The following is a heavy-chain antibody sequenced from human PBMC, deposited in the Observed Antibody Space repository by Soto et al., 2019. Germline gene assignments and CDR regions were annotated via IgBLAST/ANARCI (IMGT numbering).Heavy chain of an antibody. CDR2: ISSGSSAI. V-gene: IGHV3-48*01. CDR1: GFTFNSYS. Sequence: EVQLVESGGGLVQPGGSLRLSCAASGFTFNSYSMNWVRQAPGKGLEWVSYISSGSSAIYYADSVKGRFTVSRDNAKNSLYLQMNSLRAEDTAVYYCARDDWMAVAGRCYWYFDLWGRGTLVTVSS. D-gene: IGHD6-19*01. J-gene: IGHJ2*01. CDR3: ARDDWMAVAGRCYWYFDL.